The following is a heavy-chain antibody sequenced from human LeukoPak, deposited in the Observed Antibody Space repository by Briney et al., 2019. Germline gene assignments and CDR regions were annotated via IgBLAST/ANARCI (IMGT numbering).Heavy chain of an antibody. Sequence: PGGSLRLSCAASGFTFSSYAMSWVRQAPGKGLEWVSGISWNSVSIGYADSVKGRFTISRDNSKNTLYLQMNSLRAEDTAVYYCAKDQEAIAAAGIDYWGQGTLVTVSS. J-gene: IGHJ4*02. CDR1: GFTFSSYA. D-gene: IGHD6-13*01. CDR3: AKDQEAIAAAGIDY. V-gene: IGHV3-23*01. CDR2: ISWNSVSI.